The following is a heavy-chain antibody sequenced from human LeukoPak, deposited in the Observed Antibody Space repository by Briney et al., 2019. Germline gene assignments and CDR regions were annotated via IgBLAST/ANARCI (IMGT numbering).Heavy chain of an antibody. CDR3: ARPSGTYFPFDY. CDR1: GYSFTRYW. D-gene: IGHD1-26*01. V-gene: IGHV5-51*01. Sequence: GESPKISCKTSGYSFTRYWIALVRQTPGKGLEWMGIVYPDDSDTRYSPAFQGQVTISADNSITTAYLHWSSLKASDTAVYYCARPSGTYFPFDYWGQGTLVTVSS. J-gene: IGHJ4*02. CDR2: VYPDDSDT.